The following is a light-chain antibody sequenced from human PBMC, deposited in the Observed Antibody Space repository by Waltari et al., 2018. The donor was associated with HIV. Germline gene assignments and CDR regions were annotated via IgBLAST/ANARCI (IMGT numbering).Light chain of an antibody. J-gene: IGLJ2*01. CDR3: QAWDSSIVG. V-gene: IGLV3-1*01. Sequence: SYELSQPPSVSVSPGQTATIPCSGHPLGDKYASWYQQKPGQSPVLVIYQDKRRPSGIPERFSGSNSGNTATLTISGTQPLDEADYYCQAWDSSIVGFGGGTKLTVL. CDR2: QDK. CDR1: PLGDKY.